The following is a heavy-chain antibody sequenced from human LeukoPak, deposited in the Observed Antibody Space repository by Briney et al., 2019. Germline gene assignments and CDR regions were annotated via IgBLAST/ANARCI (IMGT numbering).Heavy chain of an antibody. CDR1: GLFFSSYA. CDR3: AKGSPNRVVVPAAIVSYYYYYGMDV. J-gene: IGHJ6*02. V-gene: IGHV3-23*01. Sequence: GGSLRLSCAASGLFFSSYAMSWVRQAPGKGLEWVSSISGSGGSTYYADSVKGRFTISRDNSKNTLYLQMNSLRAEDTAVYYCAKGSPNRVVVPAAIVSYYYYYGMDVWGQGTTVTVSS. D-gene: IGHD2-2*02. CDR2: ISGSGGST.